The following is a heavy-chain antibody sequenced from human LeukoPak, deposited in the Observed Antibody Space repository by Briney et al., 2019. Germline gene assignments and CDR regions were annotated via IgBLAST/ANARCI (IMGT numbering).Heavy chain of an antibody. Sequence: SQTLSLTCAVSGGSISSGGYSWSWIQQPPGKGLEWIGYIYHSGSTYYNPSLKSRVTISVDRSKNQFSLKLSSVTAADTAVYYCARASGATSSFDYWGQGTLVTVSS. CDR3: ARASGATSSFDY. CDR1: GGSISSGGYS. J-gene: IGHJ4*02. D-gene: IGHD1-26*01. CDR2: IYHSGST. V-gene: IGHV4-30-2*01.